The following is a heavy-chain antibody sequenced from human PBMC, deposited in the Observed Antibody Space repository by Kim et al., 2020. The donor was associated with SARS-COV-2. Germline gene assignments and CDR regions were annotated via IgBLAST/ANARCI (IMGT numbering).Heavy chain of an antibody. CDR3: AKDPYDSSGYYYAGRYFDL. CDR2: ISGSGGST. CDR1: GFTFSSYA. V-gene: IGHV3-23*01. D-gene: IGHD3-22*01. J-gene: IGHJ2*01. Sequence: GGSLRLSCAASGFTFSSYAMSWVRQAPGKGLEWVSAISGSGGSTYYADSVKGRFTISRDNSKNTLYLQMNSLRAEDTAVYYCAKDPYDSSGYYYAGRYFDLWGRGTLVTVSS.